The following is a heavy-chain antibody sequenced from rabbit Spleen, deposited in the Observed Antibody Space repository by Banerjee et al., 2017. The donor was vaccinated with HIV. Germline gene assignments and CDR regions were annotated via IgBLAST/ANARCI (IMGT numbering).Heavy chain of an antibody. Sequence: QEQLVESGGGLVKPGASLTLTCKASGFSFSNKAVMCWVRQAPGKGLEWIACIYAGSSGSTYYASWVNGRFTISKTSSTTVTLQMTSLTVADTATYFCARDASSRKSAAMDLWGPGTLVTVS. CDR2: IYAGSSGST. CDR3: ARDASSRKSAAMDL. CDR1: GFSFSNKAV. D-gene: IGHD1-1*01. V-gene: IGHV1S45*01. J-gene: IGHJ6*01.